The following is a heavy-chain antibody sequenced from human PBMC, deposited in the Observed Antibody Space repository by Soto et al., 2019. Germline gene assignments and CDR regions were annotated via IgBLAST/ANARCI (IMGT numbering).Heavy chain of an antibody. CDR2: ISGYNDTT. Sequence: QVQLKQSGPEVRKPGASVRVSCKASGYIFTNFGISWVRQAPGHGLEWLGWISGYNDTTNYAQKLQGRVSMTTDTSTGTAYMDLRSLRSDDTAIYYCVRDSSSWFYYYYGMDVWGQGTTVTVSS. CDR1: GYIFTNFG. V-gene: IGHV1-18*01. CDR3: VRDSSSWFYYYYGMDV. J-gene: IGHJ6*02. D-gene: IGHD6-13*01.